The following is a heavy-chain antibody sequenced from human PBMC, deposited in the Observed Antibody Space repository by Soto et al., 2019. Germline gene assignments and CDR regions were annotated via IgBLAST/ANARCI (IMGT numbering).Heavy chain of an antibody. D-gene: IGHD3-10*01. CDR2: ISSSSGYI. V-gene: IGHV3-21*01. J-gene: IGHJ6*02. CDR1: GFNFNYYS. Sequence: VGSLRLSCTSSGFNFNYYSMNWIRQAPGKGLEWVSSISSSSGYIYYADSVKGRFTISRDNAQNSLFLQMSSLRAEDTAVYYCARAGAGGGPRTKYFYYYGMDVWGQGPMVTVS. CDR3: ARAGAGGGPRTKYFYYYGMDV.